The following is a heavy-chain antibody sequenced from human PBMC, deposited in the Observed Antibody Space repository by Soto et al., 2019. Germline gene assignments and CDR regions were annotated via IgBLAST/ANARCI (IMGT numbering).Heavy chain of an antibody. CDR1: GFTFSSYW. Sequence: EVQLVESGGGLVQPGGSLRLSCAASGFTFSSYWMHWVRQAPGKGLVWVSRINSDGSSTSYADSVKGRFTISRDNGKNTLYLQMNSLGAEDAAVYYCASLTGDEELRAEGDGFDIWGQGTMVTVS. J-gene: IGHJ3*02. V-gene: IGHV3-74*01. CDR2: INSDGSST. D-gene: IGHD3-10*01. CDR3: ASLTGDEELRAEGDGFDI.